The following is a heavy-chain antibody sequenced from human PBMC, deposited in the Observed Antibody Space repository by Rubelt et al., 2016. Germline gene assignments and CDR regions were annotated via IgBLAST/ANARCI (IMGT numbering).Heavy chain of an antibody. D-gene: IGHD6-13*01. Sequence: QVQLQQWGAGLLKPSETLSLTRAVYGGSFSIYYWSWIRQPPGKGLEWIGEINHRGSTNYNPSLKSRVTISVDTSKNHFSLRRISVTAADTAVYYCARDRGSSSWYGVDYWGQGTLVTVSS. V-gene: IGHV4-34*01. CDR3: ARDRGSSSWYGVDY. CDR2: INHRGST. J-gene: IGHJ4*02. CDR1: GGSFSIYY.